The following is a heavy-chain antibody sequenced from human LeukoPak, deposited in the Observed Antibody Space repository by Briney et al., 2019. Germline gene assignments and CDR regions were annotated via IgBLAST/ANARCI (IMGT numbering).Heavy chain of an antibody. J-gene: IGHJ5*02. CDR1: GFSFSDSA. V-gene: IGHV3-23*01. D-gene: IGHD3-3*01. CDR3: AKGGQDFDFWRFDL. CDR2: ISDTGGRT. Sequence: GGSLRLSCAASGFSFSDSAVSLVRHSPGEGLKWVSSISDTGGRTHYADSVKGRFTITRDNSRNTVNLQMNSLRAGDTARYYCAKGGQDFDFWRFDLWGQGILAIVSS.